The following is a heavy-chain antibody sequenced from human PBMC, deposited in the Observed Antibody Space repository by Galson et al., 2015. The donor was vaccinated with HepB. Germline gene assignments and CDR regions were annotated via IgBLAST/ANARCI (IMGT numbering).Heavy chain of an antibody. CDR1: GFTFSTNV. V-gene: IGHV3-30*18. CDR2: ISYDGNTQ. D-gene: IGHD6-19*01. Sequence: SLRLSCAASGFTFSTNVMHWVRQAPGKGLEWVAVISYDGNTQYYADSAKGRFTLSRDNSKNTLSLQMNSLKPEDTAIYYCAKDYSSGWDLGHWGQGTLVTVSS. CDR3: AKDYSSGWDLGH. J-gene: IGHJ5*02.